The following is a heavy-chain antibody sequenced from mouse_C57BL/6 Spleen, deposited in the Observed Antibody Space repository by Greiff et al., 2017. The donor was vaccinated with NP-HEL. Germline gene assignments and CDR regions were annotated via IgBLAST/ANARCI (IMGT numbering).Heavy chain of an antibody. J-gene: IGHJ1*03. D-gene: IGHD4-1*01. V-gene: IGHV1-82*01. CDR1: GYAFSSSW. CDR2: IYPGDGDT. CDR3: ARGRTGDFDG. Sequence: QVQLQQSGPELVKPGASVKISCKASGYAFSSSWMNWVKQRPGKGLEWIGRIYPGDGDTNYNGKFKGKATLTADKSSSTAYMQLSSLTSEDSAVYFCARGRTGDFDGWGTGTTVTVAS.